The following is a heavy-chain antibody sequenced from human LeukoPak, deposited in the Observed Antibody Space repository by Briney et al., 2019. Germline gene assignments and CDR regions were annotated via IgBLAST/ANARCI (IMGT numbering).Heavy chain of an antibody. D-gene: IGHD3-22*01. V-gene: IGHV3-21*01. Sequence: GGSLRLSCAASGFSFSSYSMSWVRQVPGKGLEWVSSISTSSSYIYYADSVKGRFIISRDNAKNSLYLQMNSLRAEDTAVYYCARDLIYFDSSGYYLYWGQGTLVTVSS. CDR2: ISTSSSYI. CDR3: ARDLIYFDSSGYYLY. J-gene: IGHJ4*02. CDR1: GFSFSSYS.